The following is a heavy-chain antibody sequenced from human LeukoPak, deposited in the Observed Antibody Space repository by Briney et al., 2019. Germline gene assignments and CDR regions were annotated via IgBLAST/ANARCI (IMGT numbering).Heavy chain of an antibody. Sequence: ASVKVSCKASGYTFTGYYMHWVRQAPGQGLEWMGWINPNSGGTNYAQKFRGRVTMTRDTSISTAYMELSRLRSDDTAVYYCARDGPYGSGSYYNINWFDPWGQGTLVTVSS. D-gene: IGHD3-10*01. CDR1: GYTFTGYY. CDR2: INPNSGGT. V-gene: IGHV1-2*02. J-gene: IGHJ5*02. CDR3: ARDGPYGSGSYYNINWFDP.